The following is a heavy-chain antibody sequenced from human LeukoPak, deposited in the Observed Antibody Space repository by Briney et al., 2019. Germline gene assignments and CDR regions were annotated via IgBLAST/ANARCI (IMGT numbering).Heavy chain of an antibody. CDR2: ISSSSGTII. D-gene: IGHD3-10*01. J-gene: IGHJ4*02. CDR3: AGDLISGSGSLGY. CDR1: GFTFSNSY. V-gene: IGHV3-11*04. Sequence: GGSLRLSCAASGFTFSNSYMSWIRQAPGKWLEWISYISSSSGTIIHYADSVKGRFTISRDNAKTTLYLQMNSLRDEDTAVYYCAGDLISGSGSLGYWGQGTLVTVSP.